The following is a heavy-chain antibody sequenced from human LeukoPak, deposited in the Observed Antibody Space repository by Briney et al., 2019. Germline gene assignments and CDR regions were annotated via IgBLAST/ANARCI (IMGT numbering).Heavy chain of an antibody. D-gene: IGHD3-3*01. CDR1: GGSFSGYY. V-gene: IGHV4-34*01. CDR2: SNHSGST. Sequence: PSETLSLTCAGYGGSFSGYYWSWLRQPPGKGLEWIGESNHSGSTNYNPSLKRRATISVDTSKTQFSLKLSSVTAADTAVYYCARLPYYDFWSGPFDPWGQGTLVTVSS. J-gene: IGHJ5*02. CDR3: ARLPYYDFWSGPFDP.